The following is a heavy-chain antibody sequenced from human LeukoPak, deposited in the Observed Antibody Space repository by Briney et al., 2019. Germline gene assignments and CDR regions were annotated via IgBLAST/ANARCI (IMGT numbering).Heavy chain of an antibody. Sequence: GGSLTLSCKGSGFTFTNACMSWVRRAPGKGVEWVGHIKSQTDGGTTDYAAHVKGRFTISRDDSKNTLYLQLNSLKTEDTAVYYCTTGTWIQLWLADYWGQGTLVTVSS. CDR2: IKSQTDGGTT. CDR3: TTGTWIQLWLADY. CDR1: GFTFTNAC. J-gene: IGHJ4*02. D-gene: IGHD5-18*01. V-gene: IGHV3-15*01.